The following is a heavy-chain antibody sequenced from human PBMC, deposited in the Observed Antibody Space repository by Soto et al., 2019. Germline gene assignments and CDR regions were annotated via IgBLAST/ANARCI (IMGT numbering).Heavy chain of an antibody. CDR3: ASGWPGSCCPRGLRFDP. CDR1: GGSVSSYY. V-gene: IGHV4-59*02. J-gene: IGHJ5*02. CDR2: IYNGGTT. D-gene: IGHD2-2*01. Sequence: LSLTCTVSGGSVSSYYWSWVRQPPGKRLEWIAYIYNGGTTNYNPSLKSRLTISLDTSKNQFSLKLSSVTAADTAVYYCASGWPGSCCPRGLRFDPWGQGTLVTVSS.